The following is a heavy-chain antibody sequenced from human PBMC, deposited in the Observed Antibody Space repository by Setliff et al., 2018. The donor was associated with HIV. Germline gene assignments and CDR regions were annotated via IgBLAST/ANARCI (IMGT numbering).Heavy chain of an antibody. J-gene: IGHJ4*02. D-gene: IGHD3-16*01. Sequence: ASVKVSCKASGYTFTSYAMHWVRQAPGQRLEWMGWINAGNGNTKYSQKFQGRVTITKDTSASTAYMELSSLNSEDTAVYYCANGGSGGQLDFWGQGTLVTVSS. CDR1: GYTFTSYA. CDR3: ANGGSGGQLDF. V-gene: IGHV1-3*01. CDR2: INAGNGNT.